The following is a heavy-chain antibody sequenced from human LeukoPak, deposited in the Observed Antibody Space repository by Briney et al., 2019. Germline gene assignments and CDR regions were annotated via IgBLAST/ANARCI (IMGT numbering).Heavy chain of an antibody. CDR1: GGSMSVYY. J-gene: IGHJ4*02. Sequence: SETLSLTCTVSGGSMSVYYWSWIRQPPGKGLEWIGYIYYSGWTNYNPSLKSRVTISVDTSKNQFSLTLSSVTAADTAVYYCARRGGHSGSYDYWGQGTLVTVSS. CDR3: ARRGGHSGSYDY. D-gene: IGHD1-26*01. V-gene: IGHV4-59*01. CDR2: IYYSGWT.